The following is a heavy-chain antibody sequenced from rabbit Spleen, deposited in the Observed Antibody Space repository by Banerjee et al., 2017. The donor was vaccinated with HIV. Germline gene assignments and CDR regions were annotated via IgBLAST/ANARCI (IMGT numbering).Heavy chain of an antibody. J-gene: IGHJ6*01. Sequence: QEHLKESGGGLVQPEGSLTLTCTASGFSFSSSYWICWVRQAPGKGLEWIACIYTNSGSTWYANWAKGRFTISKTSSTTVTLQMTSLTAADMATYFCAREWSTYYDMDLWGPGTLVTVS. D-gene: IGHD7-1*01. CDR1: GFSFSSSYW. CDR2: IYTNSGST. CDR3: AREWSTYYDMDL. V-gene: IGHV1S45*01.